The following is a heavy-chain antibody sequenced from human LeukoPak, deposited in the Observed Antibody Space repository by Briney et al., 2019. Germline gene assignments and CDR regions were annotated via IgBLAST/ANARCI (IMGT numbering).Heavy chain of an antibody. CDR3: ARADSSSSPFDY. D-gene: IGHD6-6*01. CDR1: GFTFSSYW. J-gene: IGHJ4*02. Sequence: GGSLRLSCAASGFTFSSYWMHWVRQAPGKGLVWVSRISSDGSSTSYADSVKGRFTISSDNAKNTLYLQMNSLRAEDTAVYYCARADSSSSPFDYWGQGTLATVSS. V-gene: IGHV3-74*01. CDR2: ISSDGSST.